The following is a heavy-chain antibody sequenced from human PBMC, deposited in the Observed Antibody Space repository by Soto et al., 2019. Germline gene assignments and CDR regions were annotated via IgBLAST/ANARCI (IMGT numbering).Heavy chain of an antibody. D-gene: IGHD3-3*01. Sequence: GGSLRLSCAASGFTFSSYSMNWVRQAPGKGLEWVSYISSSSSTIYYADSVKGRFTISRDNAKNSLYLQMNSLRAEDTAVYYCARDTNIGYYDFWSGYYGAFDIWGQGTMVTVSS. CDR3: ARDTNIGYYDFWSGYYGAFDI. V-gene: IGHV3-48*01. CDR2: ISSSSSTI. J-gene: IGHJ3*02. CDR1: GFTFSSYS.